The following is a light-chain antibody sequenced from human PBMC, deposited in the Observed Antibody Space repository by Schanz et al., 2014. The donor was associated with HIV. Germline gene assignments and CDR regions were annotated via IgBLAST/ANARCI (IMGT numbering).Light chain of an antibody. V-gene: IGKV1-33*01. Sequence: DIQMTQSPSSLSASVGDRVTITCQASQDISNYLNWYQQKPEKPPKLLIYDASNLETGVPSRFSGSGSGTDFTFTISSLQPEDIATYYCQQYDNLPRTFGPGTKVDIK. J-gene: IGKJ3*01. CDR1: QDISNY. CDR3: QQYDNLPRT. CDR2: DAS.